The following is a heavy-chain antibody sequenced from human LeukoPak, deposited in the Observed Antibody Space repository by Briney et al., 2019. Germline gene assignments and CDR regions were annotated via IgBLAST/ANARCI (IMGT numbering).Heavy chain of an antibody. J-gene: IGHJ6*03. CDR1: GGSFSGYY. D-gene: IGHD3-10*01. Sequence: SETLSLTCAVYGGSFSGYYWSWIRQPPGKGLEWIGEINHSGSTNYNPSLNSRVTLSVDTSKNQFSLRLSSVTAADTGVYYCAREVTFVRGLLSYHYHYYMDVWGKGTTVTVSS. CDR3: AREVTFVRGLLSYHYHYYMDV. V-gene: IGHV4-34*01. CDR2: INHSGST.